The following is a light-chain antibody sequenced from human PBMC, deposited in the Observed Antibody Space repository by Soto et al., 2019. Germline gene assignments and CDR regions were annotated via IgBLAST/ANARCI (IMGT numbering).Light chain of an antibody. CDR3: QQTYSTPIT. Sequence: DIQMTQSPSSLSASVGERVTITCRASQTISNSLNWYQQRPGKAPNLLIYASSSLQSGAPPRFSGSGSGTDFTLTINSLQPEDFATYYCQQTYSTPITFGQGTRLEIK. CDR2: ASS. J-gene: IGKJ5*01. V-gene: IGKV1-39*01. CDR1: QTISNS.